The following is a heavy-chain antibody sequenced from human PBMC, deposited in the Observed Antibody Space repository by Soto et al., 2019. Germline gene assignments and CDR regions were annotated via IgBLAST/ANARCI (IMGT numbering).Heavy chain of an antibody. CDR3: ARGNRIEAFDI. V-gene: IGHV1-46*01. D-gene: IGHD2-15*01. J-gene: IGHJ3*02. CDR1: GYTFTSYY. Sequence: ASVKVSCKASGYTFTSYYMHWVRQAPRQGLEWMGIIDPSGGTTTYAPKFQGRFTMTGDTSTSTVYMELSSLRSEDTAVYYCARGNRIEAFDIWGQGTMVTVSS. CDR2: IDPSGGTT.